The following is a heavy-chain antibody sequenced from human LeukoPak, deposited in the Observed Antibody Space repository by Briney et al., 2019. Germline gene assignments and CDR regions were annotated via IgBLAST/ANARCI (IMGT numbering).Heavy chain of an antibody. D-gene: IGHD3-22*01. CDR2: ISPHTANT. CDR3: ARVVYYDSSGYFDN. V-gene: IGHV1-18*01. Sequence: ASVKVSCKASGYPFNLYGITWVRQAPGQVLEWLGWISPHTANTNYVQNLQDRVTLTTDTSTSTVYMQLGSLRSDDTAVYYCARVVYYDSSGYFDNWGQGTLVTVSS. CDR1: GYPFNLYG. J-gene: IGHJ4*02.